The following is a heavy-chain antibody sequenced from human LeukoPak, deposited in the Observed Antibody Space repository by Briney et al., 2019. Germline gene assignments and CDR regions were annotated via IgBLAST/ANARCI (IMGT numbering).Heavy chain of an antibody. D-gene: IGHD6-13*01. J-gene: IGHJ4*02. CDR1: GFTFSDYY. CDR2: ISSSGSTI. CDR3: VPWSWYYQAGRSFDY. V-gene: IGHV3-11*01. Sequence: GGSLRLSCAASGFTFSDYYMSWIRQAPGKGLEWVSYISSSGSTIYYADSVKGRFTISRDNAKNSLYLQMNSLRAEDTAVYYCVPWSWYYQAGRSFDYWGQGTLVTVSS.